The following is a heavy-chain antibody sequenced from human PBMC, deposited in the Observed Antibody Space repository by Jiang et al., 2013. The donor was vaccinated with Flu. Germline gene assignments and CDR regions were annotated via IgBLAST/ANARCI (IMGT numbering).Heavy chain of an antibody. J-gene: IGHJ6*02. D-gene: IGHD3-22*01. CDR2: ISANKGNT. Sequence: VRQAPGQGLEWLGRISANKGNTKYARRIQGRVTMTTETSTTTAYMELKSLRSDDTAIYYCVRDDSAYYYDLGDYSYGMDVWGQGTTVTVSS. V-gene: IGHV1-18*01. CDR3: VRDDSAYYYDLGDYSYGMDV.